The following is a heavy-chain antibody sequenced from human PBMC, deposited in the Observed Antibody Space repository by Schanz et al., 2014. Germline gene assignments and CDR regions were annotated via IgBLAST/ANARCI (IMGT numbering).Heavy chain of an antibody. V-gene: IGHV3-21*04. CDR3: AKGNTEARLSDF. J-gene: IGHJ4*02. Sequence: EVQLVESGGGLVKPGGSLRLSCAASGFAFSAYSMNWVRQAPGKGLEWVSSISSSGSYIYFPDSVKGRFTISRDNAKNSLYLQMNSLRAEDTAVYYCAKGNTEARLSDFWGQGTLVTVSS. D-gene: IGHD6-6*01. CDR1: GFAFSAYS. CDR2: ISSSGSYI.